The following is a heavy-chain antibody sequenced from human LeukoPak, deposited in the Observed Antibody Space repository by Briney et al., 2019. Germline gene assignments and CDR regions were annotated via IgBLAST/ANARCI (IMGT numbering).Heavy chain of an antibody. CDR3: TTDLGDYGDYVRE. CDR2: VTSESAGGTT. Sequence: GGSLRLSCGASGFTFSSYGMSWVRQAPGKGLEWVGRVTSESAGGTTDYPAVVEGRFSISRDDSTDMLYLQMNSLKTEDTALYYCTTDLGDYGDYVREWGQGTLVTVSS. V-gene: IGHV3-15*01. J-gene: IGHJ4*02. CDR1: GFTFSSYG. D-gene: IGHD4-17*01.